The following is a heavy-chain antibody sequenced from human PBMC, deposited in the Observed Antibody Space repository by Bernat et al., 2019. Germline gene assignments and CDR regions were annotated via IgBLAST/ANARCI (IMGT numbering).Heavy chain of an antibody. Sequence: VQLVESGGGLVQSGGSLRLSCAAFGFTFSSYGMHWVRQAPGKGLEWVAVIWYDGSNKYYADSVKGRFTISRDNSKNTLYLQMNSLRAEDTAVDYCARARTVTNFYFDYWGQGTLVTVSS. CDR3: ARARTVTNFYFDY. CDR1: GFTFSSYG. D-gene: IGHD4-11*01. V-gene: IGHV3-33*01. CDR2: IWYDGSNK. J-gene: IGHJ4*02.